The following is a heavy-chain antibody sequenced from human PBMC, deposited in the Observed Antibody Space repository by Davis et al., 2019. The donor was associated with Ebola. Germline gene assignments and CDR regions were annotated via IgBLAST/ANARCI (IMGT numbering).Heavy chain of an antibody. V-gene: IGHV4-59*12. CDR2: IYYSGST. J-gene: IGHJ5*02. D-gene: IGHD3-9*01. CDR1: GGSISSYY. Sequence: SETLSLTCTVSGGSISSYYWSWIRQPPGKGLEWIGYIYYSGSTNYNPSLKSRVTISVDTSKNQFSLKLSSVTAADTAVYYCARARNPLRYFDWLDWFDPWGQGTLVTVSS. CDR3: ARARNPLRYFDWLDWFDP.